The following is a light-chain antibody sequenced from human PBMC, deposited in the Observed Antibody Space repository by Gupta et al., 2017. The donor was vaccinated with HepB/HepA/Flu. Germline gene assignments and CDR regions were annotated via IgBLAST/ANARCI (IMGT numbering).Light chain of an antibody. CDR2: DVS. J-gene: IGLJ1*01. CDR1: SSDVGTYNF. CDR3: GSHTISSTFG. Sequence: QSALTQPASVSGSPGQSITISCAGTSSDVGTYNFVSWYQQRPGKVPKLIIYDVSNRPSGISNRFSGSKSGNTDSLTISGLQAEDEADYYCGSHTISSTFGFGGGTKVTVL. V-gene: IGLV2-14*03.